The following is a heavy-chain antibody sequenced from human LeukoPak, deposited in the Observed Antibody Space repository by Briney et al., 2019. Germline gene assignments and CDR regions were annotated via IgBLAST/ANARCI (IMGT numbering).Heavy chain of an antibody. J-gene: IGHJ4*02. CDR3: AGVGSTSGPRITMIVVVSITAHRDYYFDY. CDR1: GYTFTSYD. D-gene: IGHD3-22*01. CDR2: MNPNSGNT. V-gene: IGHV1-8*01. Sequence: ASVKVSCKASGYTFTSYDINWVRQATGQGLEWMGWMNPNSGNTGYAQKFQGRVTMTRNTSISTAYMELSSLRSEDTAVYYCAGVGSTSGPRITMIVVVSITAHRDYYFDYWGQGTLVTVSS.